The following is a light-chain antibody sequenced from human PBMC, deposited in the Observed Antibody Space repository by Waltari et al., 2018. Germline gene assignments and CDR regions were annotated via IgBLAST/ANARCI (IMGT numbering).Light chain of an antibody. Sequence: DIQMTQFPSSLSASVGDRVTISCRASQNINRYLNWYQQKPGKAPKLLICAASTLQSGVPSKVSCSGSGTDFTLTISSLQPEDSASYYCQQSYRTPYTFGQGTKVEV. V-gene: IGKV1-39*01. CDR2: AAS. CDR1: QNINRY. CDR3: QQSYRTPYT. J-gene: IGKJ2*01.